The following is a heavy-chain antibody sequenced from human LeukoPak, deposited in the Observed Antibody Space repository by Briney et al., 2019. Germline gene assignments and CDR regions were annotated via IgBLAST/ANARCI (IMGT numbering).Heavy chain of an antibody. Sequence: GGSLRLSCAASGFTFSSYGMSWVRQAPGKGLEWVSAISGSGGSTYYADSVKGRFTISRDNSKNTLYLQMNSLRAEDTAVYYCAKRGSGYCTNGVCYPLLVQHWGQGTLVTVSS. CDR3: AKRGSGYCTNGVCYPLLVQH. V-gene: IGHV3-23*01. D-gene: IGHD2-8*01. CDR2: ISGSGGST. J-gene: IGHJ1*01. CDR1: GFTFSSYG.